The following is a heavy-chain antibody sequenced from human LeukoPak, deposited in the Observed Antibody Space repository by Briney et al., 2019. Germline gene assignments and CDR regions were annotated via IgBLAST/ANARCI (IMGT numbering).Heavy chain of an antibody. CDR2: INPNSGGT. CDR1: GYTFTGYY. Sequence: GASVKVSCKASGYTFTGYYMHWVRQAPGQGLEWMGWINPNSGGTNYAQKFQGRVTMTRDTSISTAYMELSRLRSDDTAVYYCARAHDYGDHRGFRNWFDPWGQGTLVTVSS. J-gene: IGHJ5*02. CDR3: ARAHDYGDHRGFRNWFDP. V-gene: IGHV1-2*02. D-gene: IGHD4-17*01.